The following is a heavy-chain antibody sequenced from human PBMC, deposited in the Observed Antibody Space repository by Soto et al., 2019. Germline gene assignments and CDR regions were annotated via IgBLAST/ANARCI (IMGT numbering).Heavy chain of an antibody. CDR1: GCTFSSYA. Sequence: EVQLLESGGAFVQPGGSLRLSCAGSGCTFSSYAMTWVRQAPGKGLEWVSSLGGSGGSTYYADSVKDRFTISRDNSKNTLYLQMNSLRAEDTAVYYCAKVSLGATTIADYYYYGMDVWGLGTTVTVSS. CDR2: LGGSGGST. CDR3: AKVSLGATTIADYYYYGMDV. J-gene: IGHJ6*02. V-gene: IGHV3-23*01. D-gene: IGHD1-26*01.